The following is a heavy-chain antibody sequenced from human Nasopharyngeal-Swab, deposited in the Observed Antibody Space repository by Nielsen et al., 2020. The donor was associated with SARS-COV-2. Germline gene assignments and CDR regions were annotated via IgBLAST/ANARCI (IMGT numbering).Heavy chain of an antibody. Sequence: WIRQPPGKGLEWIGYIYYGGSTNYNPSLKSRVTISVDTSKNQFSLKLSSVTAADTAVYYCARYYSSGNFDYWGQGTLVTVSS. V-gene: IGHV4-59*01. D-gene: IGHD6-19*01. CDR2: IYYGGST. J-gene: IGHJ4*02. CDR3: ARYYSSGNFDY.